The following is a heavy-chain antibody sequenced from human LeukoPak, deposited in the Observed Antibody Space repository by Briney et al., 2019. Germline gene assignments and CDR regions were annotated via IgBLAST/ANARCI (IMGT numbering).Heavy chain of an antibody. CDR3: ARLEVAGSYGSGSYYFYPFDY. CDR1: GYSFTSYW. Sequence: GESLKISWKGSGYSFTSYWIGWVRQMPGKGLEWMGIIYPGDSDTRYSPCFQGQVTNSADKSISTAYLQWSSLKASDTAMYYYARLEVAGSYGSGSYYFYPFDYWGQGTLVTVSS. CDR2: IYPGDSDT. J-gene: IGHJ4*02. V-gene: IGHV5-51*01. D-gene: IGHD3-10*01.